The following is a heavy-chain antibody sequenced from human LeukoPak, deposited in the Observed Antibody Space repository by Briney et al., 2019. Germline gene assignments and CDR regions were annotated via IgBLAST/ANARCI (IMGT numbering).Heavy chain of an antibody. CDR2: TNNDGRST. J-gene: IGHJ3*02. CDR3: VRDDPGVQQERRLSPFDI. D-gene: IGHD1-1*01. Sequence: PGGSLRLSCVASGFTFSSYWIHWVRQAPGKGLVWVSRTNNDGRSTTYADSVKGRFTISRDNAKNSLYLQMNSLRAEDTALYYCVRDDPGVQQERRLSPFDIWGQGTMVTVSS. V-gene: IGHV3-74*01. CDR1: GFTFSSYW.